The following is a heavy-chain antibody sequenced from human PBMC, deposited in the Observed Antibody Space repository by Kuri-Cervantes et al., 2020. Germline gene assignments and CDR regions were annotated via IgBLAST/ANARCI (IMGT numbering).Heavy chain of an antibody. D-gene: IGHD3-10*01. CDR2: ISYDGSSK. V-gene: IGHV3-30-3*01. Sequence: GESLKISCAASGFTFSRYAMHWVRQAPGKGLEWVAVISYDGSSKYYAESVKGRFTISRDNSKNTLYVQMNSLRVEDTAAYYCARGPLPFGDQFGWFDPWGQGTLVTVSS. J-gene: IGHJ5*02. CDR1: GFTFSRYA. CDR3: ARGPLPFGDQFGWFDP.